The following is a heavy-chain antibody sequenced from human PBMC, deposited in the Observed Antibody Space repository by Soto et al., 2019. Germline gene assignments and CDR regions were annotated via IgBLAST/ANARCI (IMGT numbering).Heavy chain of an antibody. CDR1: GGTFTYHT. CDR2: IIPLSNIT. Sequence: SVKVSCKASGGTFTYHTVSGVRQSPGQGLEWMGGIIPLSNITTYAQKFQGRVTITADESTSTAYLELRSLTSDDTAVYFCARDRCSSTSCYRWFDPWGQGTLVTVSS. J-gene: IGHJ5*02. D-gene: IGHD2-2*02. V-gene: IGHV1-69*13. CDR3: ARDRCSSTSCYRWFDP.